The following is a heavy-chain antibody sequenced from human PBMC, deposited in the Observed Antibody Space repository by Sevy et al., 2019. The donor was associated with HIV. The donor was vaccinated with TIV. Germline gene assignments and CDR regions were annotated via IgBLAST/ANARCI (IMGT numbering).Heavy chain of an antibody. Sequence: ASVKVSCKVSGYTLTELSMHWVRQAPGKGLEWMGGFDPEDGETFYAQKFQGRVTMTEDTSTDTAYMELSSLRSEDTAVYYCATDTGYYGSGSYLVLDYWGQGTLVTVSS. CDR2: FDPEDGET. J-gene: IGHJ4*02. CDR1: GYTLTELS. V-gene: IGHV1-24*01. D-gene: IGHD3-10*01. CDR3: ATDTGYYGSGSYLVLDY.